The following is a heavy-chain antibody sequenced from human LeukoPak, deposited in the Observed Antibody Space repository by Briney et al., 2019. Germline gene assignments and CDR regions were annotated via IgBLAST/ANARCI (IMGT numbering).Heavy chain of an antibody. CDR3: ARDLSPSECSDY. J-gene: IGHJ4*02. CDR2: ISSNSSYI. D-gene: IGHD3-3*01. Sequence: GGSLRLSCAASGFTFSSYSMNWVRQAPGKGLEWVSSISSNSSYIYYADSVKGRFTISRDNAKNSLYLQMNSLRAEDTAVYYCARDLSPSECSDYWGQGTLVTVSS. V-gene: IGHV3-21*01. CDR1: GFTFSSYS.